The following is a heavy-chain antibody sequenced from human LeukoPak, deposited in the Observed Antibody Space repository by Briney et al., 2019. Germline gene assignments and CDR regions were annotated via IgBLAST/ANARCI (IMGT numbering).Heavy chain of an antibody. CDR3: AKGYYYDSDGYYQHFDY. D-gene: IGHD3-22*01. V-gene: IGHV3-30*18. J-gene: IGHJ4*02. Sequence: GGSLRLSCAASGFTFNNYGIHWVRQAPDKGLEWVALISYDGSNKYYADSVKGRFTISRDNSKNTLYLQMNSLRAEDTAVYYCAKGYYYDSDGYYQHFDYWGQGTLVTVSS. CDR2: ISYDGSNK. CDR1: GFTFNNYG.